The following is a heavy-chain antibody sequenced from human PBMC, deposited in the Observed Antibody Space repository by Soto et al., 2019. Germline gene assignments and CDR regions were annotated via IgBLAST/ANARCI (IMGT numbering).Heavy chain of an antibody. D-gene: IGHD6-13*01. Sequence: SETLSLTCAVSGYSISSGYDWGWIRQPPGKGLEWIGSIYHSGSTYYNPSLKSRVTISVDTSKNQFSLKLSSVTAADTAVYYCARVPGSSSWYQYNWFDPWGQGTLVTVSS. CDR3: ARVPGSSSWYQYNWFDP. CDR1: GYSISSGYD. V-gene: IGHV4-38-2*01. J-gene: IGHJ5*02. CDR2: IYHSGST.